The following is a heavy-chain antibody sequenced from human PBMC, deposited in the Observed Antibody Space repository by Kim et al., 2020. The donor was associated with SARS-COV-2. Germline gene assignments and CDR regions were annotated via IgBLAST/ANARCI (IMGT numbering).Heavy chain of an antibody. CDR3: ARASVVPAAPPHFDY. J-gene: IGHJ4*02. V-gene: IGHV3-7*03. Sequence: LSLTCAASGFTFSSYWMSWVRQAPGKGLEWVANIKQDGSEKYYVDSVKGRFTISRDNAKNSLYLQMNSLRAEDTAVYYCARASVVPAAPPHFDYWGQGTLVTVSS. CDR2: IKQDGSEK. CDR1: GFTFSSYW. D-gene: IGHD2-2*01.